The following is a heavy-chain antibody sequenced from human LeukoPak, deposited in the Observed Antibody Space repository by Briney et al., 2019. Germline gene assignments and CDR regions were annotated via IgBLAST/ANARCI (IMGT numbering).Heavy chain of an antibody. V-gene: IGHV4-59*08. CDR3: ARWDDSAWAFGT. CDR2: FSLGGSGTT. Sequence: PSETLSLTCIVSGASITTYSWNWLRQSPGKGLEWIGYFSLGGSGTTSYTSSLKSRVTISRDTSKSQLSLKLTSVTAADTAVYYCARWDDSAWAFGTWGPGTLVTVSS. D-gene: IGHD6-19*01. J-gene: IGHJ5*02. CDR1: GASITTYS.